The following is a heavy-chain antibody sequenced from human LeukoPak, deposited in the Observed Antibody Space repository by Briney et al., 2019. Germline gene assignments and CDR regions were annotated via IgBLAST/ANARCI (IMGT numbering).Heavy chain of an antibody. D-gene: IGHD3-3*01. J-gene: IGHJ4*02. V-gene: IGHV3-33*01. CDR3: ARARPGMVIDY. CDR2: IWYDGSNK. CDR1: GFTFSSYG. Sequence: GGSLRLSYAASGFTFSSYGMHWVRQAPGKGLEWVAVIWYDGSNKYYADSVKGRFTISRDNSKNTLYLQMNSLRAEDTAVYYCARARPGMVIDYWGQGTLVTVSS.